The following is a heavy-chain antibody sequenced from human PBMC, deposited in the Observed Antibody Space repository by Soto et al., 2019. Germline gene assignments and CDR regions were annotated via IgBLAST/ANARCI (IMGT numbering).Heavy chain of an antibody. Sequence: PSETLSLTCTVSGGSISSGGYYWSWIRQHPGKGLEWIGYIYYSGSTYYNPSLKSRVTISVDTSKNQFSLKLSSVTAADTAVYYCARAGGITGTTFDYWGQGTLVTVSS. CDR2: IYYSGST. CDR1: GGSISSGGYY. CDR3: ARAGGITGTTFDY. D-gene: IGHD1-7*01. V-gene: IGHV4-31*03. J-gene: IGHJ4*02.